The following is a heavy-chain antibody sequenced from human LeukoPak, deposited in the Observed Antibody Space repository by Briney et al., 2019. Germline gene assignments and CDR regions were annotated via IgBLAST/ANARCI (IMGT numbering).Heavy chain of an antibody. Sequence: ASVNVSCKASGYTFTSYGISWVRQAPGQGLEWMGWISAYNGNTNYAQKLQGGVTMTTDTSTSTAYMELRSLRSDDTAVYYCARRYCSGGSCSIFDYWGQGTLVTVSS. D-gene: IGHD2-15*01. CDR2: ISAYNGNT. J-gene: IGHJ4*02. V-gene: IGHV1-18*01. CDR1: GYTFTSYG. CDR3: ARRYCSGGSCSIFDY.